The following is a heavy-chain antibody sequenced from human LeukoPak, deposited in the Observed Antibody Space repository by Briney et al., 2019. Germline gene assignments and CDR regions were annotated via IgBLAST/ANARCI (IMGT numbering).Heavy chain of an antibody. CDR2: IIPIFGTA. CDR3: ARGVGGSQYFDY. V-gene: IGHV1-69*05. Sequence: SVKVSCKASGGTFSSYAISWVRQAPGQGLEWMGRIIPIFGTANYAQKFQGRVTITTDESTSTDYMELSSLRSEDTAVYYCARGVGGSQYFDYWGQGTLVTVSS. J-gene: IGHJ4*02. D-gene: IGHD2-15*01. CDR1: GGTFSSYA.